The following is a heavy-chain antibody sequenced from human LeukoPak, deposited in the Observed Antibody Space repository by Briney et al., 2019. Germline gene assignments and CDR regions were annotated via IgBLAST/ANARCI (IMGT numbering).Heavy chain of an antibody. J-gene: IGHJ4*02. D-gene: IGHD5-12*01. Sequence: GGSLRLSCAASGFTVSSNYMSWVRQAPGKGLEWVSVIYSGGSTYYADSVKGRFTISRDNSKNTLYLQMNSLRAEDTAVYYCARGDSGYDDPIDYWGQGTLVTVSS. CDR2: IYSGGST. CDR3: ARGDSGYDDPIDY. CDR1: GFTVSSNY. V-gene: IGHV3-53*01.